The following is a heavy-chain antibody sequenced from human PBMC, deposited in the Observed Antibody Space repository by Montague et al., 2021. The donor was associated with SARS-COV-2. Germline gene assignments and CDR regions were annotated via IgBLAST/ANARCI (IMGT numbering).Heavy chain of an antibody. CDR3: ARVEFDGGYDSVPLDV. V-gene: IGHV4-31*03. J-gene: IGHJ6*02. CDR2: IYYSGXT. CDR1: GGSVGSSHYY. Sequence: TLSLTCTVSGGSVGSSHYYWAWIRQHPGKGLEWVGYIYYSGXTXYXXXXKXRVTISVDTSKNQFSLKLSSVTAADTAVYYCARVEFDGGYDSVPLDVWGQGTTVTVSS. D-gene: IGHD5-12*01.